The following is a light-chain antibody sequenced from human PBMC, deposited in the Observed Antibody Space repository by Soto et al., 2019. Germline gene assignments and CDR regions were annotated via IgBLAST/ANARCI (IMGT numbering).Light chain of an antibody. CDR1: QSVLYSSNNKNF. V-gene: IGKV4-1*01. Sequence: DIVMTQSPDSLAVSLGERATINCKSSQSVLYSSNNKNFLTWYQQKPGQPPKLVINWASTRESGVPDRIRGSGSGTDVTRTISSLQAEDVAVYYCQQYYSTPYTFGQGTKLEIK. CDR2: WAS. J-gene: IGKJ2*01. CDR3: QQYYSTPYT.